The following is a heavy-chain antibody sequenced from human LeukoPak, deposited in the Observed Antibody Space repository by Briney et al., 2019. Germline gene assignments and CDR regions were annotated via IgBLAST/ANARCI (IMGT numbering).Heavy chain of an antibody. CDR2: IHSDGSST. V-gene: IGHV3-74*01. Sequence: PGGSLRLSCAASGFTFSNYWMHWVRQAPGKGLVWVSRIHSDGSSTTSADSVRGRFTISRDNAENTLYLQMNSLRAEDTAVYYCAKQGGIYSSSAQYGMDVWGQGTTVTVSS. CDR3: AKQGGIYSSSAQYGMDV. D-gene: IGHD6-13*01. J-gene: IGHJ6*02. CDR1: GFTFSNYW.